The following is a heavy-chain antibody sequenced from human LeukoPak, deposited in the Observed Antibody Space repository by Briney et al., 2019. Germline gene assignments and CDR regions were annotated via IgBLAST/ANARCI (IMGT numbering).Heavy chain of an antibody. Sequence: PGGSLRLSCAASGFTVSSNYMSWVRQAPGKGLEWVANIKQDGSEKYYVDSVKGRFTISRDNAKNSLYLQMNSLRAEDTAVYYCARDYYDSSGYYYYFDYWGQGTLVTASS. CDR1: GFTVSSNY. V-gene: IGHV3-7*01. CDR2: IKQDGSEK. D-gene: IGHD3-22*01. CDR3: ARDYYDSSGYYYYFDY. J-gene: IGHJ4*02.